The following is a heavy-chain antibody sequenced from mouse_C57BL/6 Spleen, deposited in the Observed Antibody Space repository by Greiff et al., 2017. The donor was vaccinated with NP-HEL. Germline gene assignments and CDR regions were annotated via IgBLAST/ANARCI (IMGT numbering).Heavy chain of an antibody. Sequence: QFQLQQPGTELVKPGASVKLSCKASGYTFTSYWMHWVKQRPGQGLEWIGNINPSNGGTNYNEKFKSKATLTVDKSSSTAYMQLSSLTSEDSAVYYCARAGYDYDGFAYWGQGTLVTVSA. CDR1: GYTFTSYW. CDR3: ARAGYDYDGFAY. J-gene: IGHJ3*01. CDR2: INPSNGGT. D-gene: IGHD2-4*01. V-gene: IGHV1-53*01.